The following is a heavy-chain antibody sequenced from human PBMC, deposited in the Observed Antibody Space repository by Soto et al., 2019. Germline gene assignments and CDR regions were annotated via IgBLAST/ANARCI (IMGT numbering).Heavy chain of an antibody. CDR3: ARDHSSGYYQGFDY. CDR2: ISSSSSYT. CDR1: GFTFSDYY. J-gene: IGHJ4*02. Sequence: GSLRLSCAASGFTFSDYYMSWIRQAPGKGLEWVSYISSSSSYTNYADSVKGRFTISRDNAKNSLYLQMNSLRAEDTAVYYCARDHSSGYYQGFDYWGQGTLVTVSS. D-gene: IGHD3-22*01. V-gene: IGHV3-11*06.